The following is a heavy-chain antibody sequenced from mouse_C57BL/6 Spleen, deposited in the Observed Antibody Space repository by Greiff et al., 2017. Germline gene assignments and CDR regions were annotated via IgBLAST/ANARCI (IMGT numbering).Heavy chain of an antibody. V-gene: IGHV1-62-2*01. D-gene: IGHD2-2*01. CDR2: FYPGSGSI. CDR1: GYTFTEYT. CDR3: ARHEEGYGYDEGAWFAY. Sequence: VQLQQSGAELVKPGASVKLSCKASGYTFTEYTIHWVKQRSGQGLEWIGWFYPGSGSIKYNEKFKDKATLTADKSSSTVYMELSRLTSEDSAVYFCARHEEGYGYDEGAWFAYWGQGTLVTVSA. J-gene: IGHJ3*01.